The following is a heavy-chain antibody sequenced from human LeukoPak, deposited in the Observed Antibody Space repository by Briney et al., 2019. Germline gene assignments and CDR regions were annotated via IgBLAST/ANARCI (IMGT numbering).Heavy chain of an antibody. V-gene: IGHV4-4*07. CDR2: IYSSGST. J-gene: IGHJ6*03. CDR1: GGSINSYY. Sequence: SETLSLTCTVSGGSINSYYWSWIRQPAGKGLEWIGRIYSSGSTNYNPSLKSRVSMSVDTSKNQFSLKLTSVTAADTAVYYCATSVAGKYYYYYYMDVWGKGTTVTVSS. D-gene: IGHD6-19*01. CDR3: ATSVAGKYYYYYYMDV.